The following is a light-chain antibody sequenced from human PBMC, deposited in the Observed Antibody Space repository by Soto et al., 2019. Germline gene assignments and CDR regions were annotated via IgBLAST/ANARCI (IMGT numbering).Light chain of an antibody. CDR2: RNN. CDR1: SSNIGSNY. J-gene: IGLJ2*01. Sequence: QLVLTQPPSASGTPGQRVTISCSGSSSNIGSNYVYWYQQLPGTATKLLIYRNNQRPSGVPDRFSGSKSGTSASLAISGLRSDDEADYYCAAWDDSLSGVVFGGGTKLTVL. V-gene: IGLV1-47*01. CDR3: AAWDDSLSGVV.